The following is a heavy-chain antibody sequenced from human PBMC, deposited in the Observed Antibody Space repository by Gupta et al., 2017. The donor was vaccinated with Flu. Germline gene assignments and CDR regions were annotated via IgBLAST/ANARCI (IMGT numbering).Heavy chain of an antibody. V-gene: IGHV3-23*01. CDR1: GFTFTKYA. CDR2: IRGNVAST. CDR3: AKLSGDSINLNFDY. Sequence: EVQLLESGGALVQPGGSLRLSCAASGFTFTKYAMSWVSQAPGKGLEWVSAIRGNVASTYYADSVKGRFTISRDNSMNTLYLQMNSLRAEDTAIYYCAKLSGDSINLNFDYWGQGILVTVSS. D-gene: IGHD4-17*01. J-gene: IGHJ4*02.